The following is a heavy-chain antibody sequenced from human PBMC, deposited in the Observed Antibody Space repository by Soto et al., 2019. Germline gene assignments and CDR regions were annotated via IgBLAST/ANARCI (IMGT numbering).Heavy chain of an antibody. Sequence: EVQLVESGGGLVKPGGSLRLSCAASGFTFSSYSMNWVRQAPGKGLEWVSSISSSSSYIYYADSVKGRFTISRDNAKNSLYLKMNSLRAEDTAVYYCARAAGEGAFDIWGQGTMVTVSS. CDR3: ARAAGEGAFDI. J-gene: IGHJ3*02. CDR1: GFTFSSYS. CDR2: ISSSSSYI. V-gene: IGHV3-21*01. D-gene: IGHD2-21*01.